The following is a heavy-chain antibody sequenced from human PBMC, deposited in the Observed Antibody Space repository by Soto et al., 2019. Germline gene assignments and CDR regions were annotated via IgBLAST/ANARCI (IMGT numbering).Heavy chain of an antibody. Sequence: SETLSLTCTVSGGSISSGGYYWSWIRQHPGKGLEWIGYIYYSGSTYYNPSLKSRVTISVDTSKNQFSLKPSSVTAADTAVYYCASYGDYYDSSGYVDYWGQGTLVTVSS. CDR3: ASYGDYYDSSGYVDY. CDR2: IYYSGST. D-gene: IGHD3-22*01. CDR1: GGSISSGGYY. J-gene: IGHJ4*02. V-gene: IGHV4-31*03.